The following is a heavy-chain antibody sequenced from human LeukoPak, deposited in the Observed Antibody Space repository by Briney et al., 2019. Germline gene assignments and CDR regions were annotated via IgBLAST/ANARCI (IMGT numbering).Heavy chain of an antibody. CDR2: ISSSGNTI. D-gene: IGHD5-18*01. CDR3: ARVERIQLWSAFDY. Sequence: GGSLRLSCAASGFTFSSYEMNWVRQAPGKGLEWVSYISSSGNTIYYADSVKGRFTISRDNAKNSLYLQMSSLRAEDTAVYYCARVERIQLWSAFDYWGQGTLVTVSS. V-gene: IGHV3-48*03. J-gene: IGHJ4*02. CDR1: GFTFSSYE.